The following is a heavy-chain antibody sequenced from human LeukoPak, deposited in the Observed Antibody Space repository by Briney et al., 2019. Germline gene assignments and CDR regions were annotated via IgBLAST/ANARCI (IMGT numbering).Heavy chain of an antibody. CDR2: VYTSGIT. Sequence: PSETLSLTCTVSDGSISSGNYHWTWIRQSPGRRLEWIGHVYTSGITNYNPSLNGRVTISVDTSKNQFSLKLNSVTAADAAMYYCAREGYSYYYMDVWGKGTTVTISS. V-gene: IGHV4-61*09. CDR1: DGSISSGNYH. J-gene: IGHJ6*03. CDR3: AREGYSYYYMDV.